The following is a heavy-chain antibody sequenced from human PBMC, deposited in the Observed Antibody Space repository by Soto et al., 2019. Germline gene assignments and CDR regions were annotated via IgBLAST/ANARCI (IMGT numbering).Heavy chain of an antibody. D-gene: IGHD1-20*01. CDR2: IKQDGSEK. CDR1: GFTFSNYW. Sequence: GGSLRLSCAASGFTFSNYWMSWVRQAPGKGLEWVANIKQDGSEKYYVDSVKGRFTVSRDNAKNSLYLQMNSLRAEDTAVYYCARAIPYNLNHWGQGTLVTGSS. CDR3: ARAIPYNLNH. V-gene: IGHV3-7*05. J-gene: IGHJ4*02.